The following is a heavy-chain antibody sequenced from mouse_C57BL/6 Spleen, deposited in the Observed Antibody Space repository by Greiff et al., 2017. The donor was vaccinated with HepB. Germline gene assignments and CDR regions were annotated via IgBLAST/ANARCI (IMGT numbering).Heavy chain of an antibody. D-gene: IGHD1-1*01. V-gene: IGHV1-64*01. Sequence: QVQLQQPGAELVKPGASVKLSCKASGYTFTSYWMHWVKQRPGQGLEWIGMIHPNSGSTNYNEKFKSKATLTVDKSSSTAYMQLSSLTSEDSAVYYCARGGYGSSSSPEFSYWGQGTLVTVSA. CDR2: IHPNSGST. CDR1: GYTFTSYW. J-gene: IGHJ3*01. CDR3: ARGGYGSSSSPEFSY.